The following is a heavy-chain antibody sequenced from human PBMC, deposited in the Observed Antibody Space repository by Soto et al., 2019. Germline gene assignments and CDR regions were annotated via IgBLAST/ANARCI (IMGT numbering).Heavy chain of an antibody. CDR3: ARDNYYDSSGYLNWFDP. Sequence: PSETLSLTCTVSGGSVSSGSYYWSWIRQPPGKGLEWIGCIYYSGSTNYNPSLKSRVTISVDTSKNQFSLKLSSVTAADTAVYYCARDNYYDSSGYLNWFDPWGQGTLVTVSS. V-gene: IGHV4-61*01. J-gene: IGHJ5*02. D-gene: IGHD3-22*01. CDR1: GGSVSSGSYY. CDR2: IYYSGST.